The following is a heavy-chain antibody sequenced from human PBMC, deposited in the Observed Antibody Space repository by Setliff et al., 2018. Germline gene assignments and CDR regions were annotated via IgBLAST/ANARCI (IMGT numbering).Heavy chain of an antibody. CDR3: ARQPRGIGYSDY. Sequence: PGESLKISCKGFGYSFATYWIGWVRQMPGKGLEWMGIIYPSDSGTRYNPSFQGQVTISADKSINTAYLQWSSLKASDTAMYYCARQPRGIGYSDYWGQGTLVTVSS. CDR1: GYSFATYW. D-gene: IGHD3-3*01. J-gene: IGHJ4*02. V-gene: IGHV5-51*01. CDR2: IYPSDSGT.